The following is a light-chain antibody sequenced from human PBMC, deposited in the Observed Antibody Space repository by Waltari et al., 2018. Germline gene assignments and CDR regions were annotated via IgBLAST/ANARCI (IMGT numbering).Light chain of an antibody. Sequence: EIVLTQSPGTLSLSPGESATLSCRTSQSVTRALAWYQQKPGQAPRLLIYGASNRAPGIPDRFSGSGSGTDFRLTISSLEPEDFAVYYCQHYLRLPVTFGQGTKVEVK. CDR1: QSVTRA. CDR3: QHYLRLPVT. CDR2: GAS. V-gene: IGKV3-20*01. J-gene: IGKJ1*01.